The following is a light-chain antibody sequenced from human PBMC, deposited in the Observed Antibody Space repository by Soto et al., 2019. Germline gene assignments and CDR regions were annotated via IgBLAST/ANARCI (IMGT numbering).Light chain of an antibody. V-gene: IGKV3-20*01. CDR3: QQYGSAPRT. CDR1: QSVSSSY. CDR2: GAS. J-gene: IGKJ2*01. Sequence: EIVLTQSPGTLSLSPGERATLSCRASQSVSSSYLAWYQQKPGQAPRLLIYGASSRATGIPDRFSGSGSGTEFTLTIRRLEPEDFAVYYCQQYGSAPRTFGQGTTLEIK.